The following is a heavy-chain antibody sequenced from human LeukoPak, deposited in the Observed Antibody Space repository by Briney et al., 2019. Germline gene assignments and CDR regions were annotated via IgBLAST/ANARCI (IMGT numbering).Heavy chain of an antibody. CDR3: ARATAIYYFDY. CDR2: IKSDGSST. CDR1: GFTFSSYW. D-gene: IGHD2-2*02. Sequence: PGGSLRLSCAASGFTFSSYWMHWVRQAPGKGLVWVSRIKSDGSSTTYADSVKGRFTISRDNAKNTLYLQMNSLRAEDTAVYYCARATAIYYFDYWGQGTLVTVSS. J-gene: IGHJ4*02. V-gene: IGHV3-74*01.